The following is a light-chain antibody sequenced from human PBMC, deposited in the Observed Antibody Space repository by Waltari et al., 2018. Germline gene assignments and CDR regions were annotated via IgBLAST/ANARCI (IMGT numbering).Light chain of an antibody. Sequence: DIVMTQSPDTLAVSLGERATINCKSSQSLLYNSNNKNYLAWYQLKPGQPPRLLIYWASTRESGVPDRFSGSGSGTDFTLPISSLQAEDVAVYYCQQYYSIPYTFGQGTKLEIK. CDR3: QQYYSIPYT. CDR1: QSLLYNSNNKNY. V-gene: IGKV4-1*01. J-gene: IGKJ2*01. CDR2: WAS.